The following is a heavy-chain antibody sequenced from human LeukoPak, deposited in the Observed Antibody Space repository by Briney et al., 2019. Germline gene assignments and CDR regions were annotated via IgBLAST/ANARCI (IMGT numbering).Heavy chain of an antibody. D-gene: IGHD6-19*01. CDR1: SGSITGYY. V-gene: IGHV4-59*01. Sequence: SETLSLACTVSSGSITGYYWSWIRQPPGKGLEWIAYVYATGTTNYNPSLKTRATISIDTSENQLSLTLTSLTATDTAVYYCARVGSGGAWFDFWGQGALVSISS. CDR3: ARVGSGGAWFDF. J-gene: IGHJ4*02. CDR2: VYATGTT.